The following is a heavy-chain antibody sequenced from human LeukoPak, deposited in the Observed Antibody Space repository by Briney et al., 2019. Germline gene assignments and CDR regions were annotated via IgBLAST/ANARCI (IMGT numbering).Heavy chain of an antibody. CDR1: GGSFRGYY. CDR2: INHSGST. J-gene: IGHJ4*02. V-gene: IGHV4-34*01. CDR3: ARVAAGRPDY. Sequence: SETLSLTCAVYGGSFRGYYWSWIRQPPGKGLEWIGEINHSGSTNYNPSLKSRVTISVDTSKNQFSLKLRSVAAADTAVYSCARVAAGRPDYWGQGTLVTVSS. D-gene: IGHD6-13*01.